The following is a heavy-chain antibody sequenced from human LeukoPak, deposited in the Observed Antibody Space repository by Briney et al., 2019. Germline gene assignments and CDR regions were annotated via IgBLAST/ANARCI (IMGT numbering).Heavy chain of an antibody. CDR1: GFTFSTYS. CDR3: ARALAMILRPNYMDV. CDR2: ISSSSSYI. D-gene: IGHD3-3*01. J-gene: IGHJ6*03. V-gene: IGHV3-21*06. Sequence: GGSLRLSCAASGFTFSTYSMNWVRQAPGKGLEWVSFISSSSSYIYYADSMKGRFTISRDNAKNSLYLQMNSLRAEDTAVYYCARALAMILRPNYMDVWGKGTTVTVSS.